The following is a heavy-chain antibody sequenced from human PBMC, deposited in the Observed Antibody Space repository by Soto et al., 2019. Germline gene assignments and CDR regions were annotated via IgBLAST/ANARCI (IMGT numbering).Heavy chain of an antibody. V-gene: IGHV3-21*01. D-gene: IGHD6-13*01. CDR3: ARIYSSWYYFDY. CDR2: ISSSSSYI. CDR1: GFTFSSYS. Sequence: EVRLVESGGGLVKPGGSLRLSCAASGFTFSSYSMNWVRQAPGKGLEWVSSISSSSSYIYYADSVKGRFTISRDNAKNSLYLQMNSLRAEDTAVYYCARIYSSWYYFDYWGQGTLVTVSS. J-gene: IGHJ4*02.